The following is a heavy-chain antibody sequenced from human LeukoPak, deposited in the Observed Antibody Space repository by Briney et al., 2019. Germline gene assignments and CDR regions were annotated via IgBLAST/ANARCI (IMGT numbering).Heavy chain of an antibody. D-gene: IGHD3-22*01. J-gene: IGHJ4*02. CDR1: GFTFSSYA. CDR2: ISGSGGST. V-gene: IGHV3-23*01. Sequence: PGGSLRLSCAASGFTFSSYAMSWVRQAPGKGLEWVSAISGSGGSTYYADSVKGRFTISRDNSKNTLYLQMNSLRAVDTAVYYCAKDYYDSSSTYYFDYWGQGTLVTVSS. CDR3: AKDYYDSSSTYYFDY.